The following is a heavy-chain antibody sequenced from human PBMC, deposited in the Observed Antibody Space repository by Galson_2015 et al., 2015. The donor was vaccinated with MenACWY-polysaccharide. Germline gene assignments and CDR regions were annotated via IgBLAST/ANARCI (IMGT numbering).Heavy chain of an antibody. D-gene: IGHD6-19*01. CDR3: VREGENAVAGTLDI. V-gene: IGHV3-74*01. J-gene: IGHJ3*02. CDR1: GFTFSSYW. Sequence: SLRLSCAASGFTFSSYWMNWVRHAPGKGLVWVSRINSDGSTSYADSMKGRFTMSRDNAKNTVYLQMNSLRAEDTAVYYCVREGENAVAGTLDIWGQGTMVTASS. CDR2: INSDGST.